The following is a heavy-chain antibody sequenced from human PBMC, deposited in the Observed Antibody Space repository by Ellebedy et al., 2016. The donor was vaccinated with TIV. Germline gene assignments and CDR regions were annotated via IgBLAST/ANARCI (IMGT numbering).Heavy chain of an antibody. CDR2: INAGIGNT. CDR1: GYTFTTSA. V-gene: IGHV1-3*01. D-gene: IGHD3-9*01. J-gene: IGHJ6*02. CDR3: ARRCDIVTGSYPRGYYGLDI. Sequence: AASVKVSCKASGYTFTTSAIHWVRQAPGQRPEWMGFINAGIGNTNYSYNFQGRVTITTDTSACTAYMELSGLRSEDTAVYYCARRCDIVTGSYPRGYYGLDIWGQGTTVTVSS.